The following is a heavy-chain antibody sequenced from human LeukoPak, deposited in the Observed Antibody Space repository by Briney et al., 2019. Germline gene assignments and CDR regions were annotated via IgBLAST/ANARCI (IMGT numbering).Heavy chain of an antibody. Sequence: GSLRLSCTASGFTFSDYTMTWVRQAPGKGLEWVGFIRNEGYGGTTEYAASVKGRFTISRDDSKSIAYLQMNNLKTEDTAVYYCSVDIGDFWGQGTLVTVSS. CDR1: GFTFSDYT. V-gene: IGHV3-49*04. D-gene: IGHD2-2*03. J-gene: IGHJ4*02. CDR3: SVDIGDF. CDR2: IRNEGYGGTT.